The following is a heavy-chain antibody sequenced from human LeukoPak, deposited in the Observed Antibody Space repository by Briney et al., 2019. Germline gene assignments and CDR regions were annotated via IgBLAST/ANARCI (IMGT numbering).Heavy chain of an antibody. V-gene: IGHV4-59*05. CDR2: IYYSGST. Sequence: PSETLSLTCTVSGGSVSSYYWSWIRQPPGKGLEWIGSIYYSGSTYYNPSLKSRVTISVDTSKNQFSLKLSSITAADTAVYYCARRGGSGRSFDFWGQGTLVTVSS. CDR3: ARRGGSGRSFDF. CDR1: GGSVSSYY. D-gene: IGHD3-10*01. J-gene: IGHJ4*02.